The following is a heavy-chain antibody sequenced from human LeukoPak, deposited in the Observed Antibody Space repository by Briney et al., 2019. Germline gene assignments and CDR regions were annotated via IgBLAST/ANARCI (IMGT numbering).Heavy chain of an antibody. Sequence: GGSLRLPCAASGFTFSSYDMHWVRQATGKGLEWVLAIGTAGDTYYPGSVKGRFTISRENAKNSLYLQMNSLRAGDTAVYYCARAPSGSSNIDYWGQGTLVTVSS. J-gene: IGHJ4*02. CDR3: ARAPSGSSNIDY. CDR2: IGTAGDT. CDR1: GFTFSSYD. V-gene: IGHV3-13*01. D-gene: IGHD1-26*01.